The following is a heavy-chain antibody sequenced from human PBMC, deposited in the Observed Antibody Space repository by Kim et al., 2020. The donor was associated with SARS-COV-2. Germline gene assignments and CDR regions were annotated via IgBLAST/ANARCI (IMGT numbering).Heavy chain of an antibody. V-gene: IGHV3-23*01. J-gene: IGHJ5*02. CDR1: GFTFSSYA. Sequence: GGSLRLSCAASGFTFSSYAMSWVRQAPGKGLEWVSAISGSGGSTYYADSVKGRFTISRDNSKNTLYLQMNSLRAEDTAVYYCAKDQTVGWFGELSVLGWFDPWGQGTLVTVSS. CDR2: ISGSGGST. CDR3: AKDQTVGWFGELSVLGWFDP. D-gene: IGHD3-10*01.